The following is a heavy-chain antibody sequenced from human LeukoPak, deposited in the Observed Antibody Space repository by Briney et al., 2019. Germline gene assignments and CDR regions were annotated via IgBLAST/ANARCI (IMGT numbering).Heavy chain of an antibody. V-gene: IGHV3-7*01. CDR3: ARGGDYLFSLAHRPFDY. J-gene: IGHJ4*02. D-gene: IGHD2-21*02. CDR2: IKQDGSEK. Sequence: GGSLRLSCAASGFTFSSYWMSWVRQAPGKGLEWVANIKQDGSEKYYVDSVKGRFTISRDNAKNSLYLQMNSLRAEDTAVYYCARGGDYLFSLAHRPFDYWGQGTLVTVSS. CDR1: GFTFSSYW.